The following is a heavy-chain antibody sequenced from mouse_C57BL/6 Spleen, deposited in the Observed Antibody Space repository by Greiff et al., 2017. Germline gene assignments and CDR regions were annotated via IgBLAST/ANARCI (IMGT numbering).Heavy chain of an antibody. Sequence: QVQLQQSGAELARPGASVKLSCKASGYTFTSYGISWVKQRTGQGLEWIGEIYPRSGNTYYNEKFKGKDTLTADKSSSTAYMELRSLTSEDSAVYFCARYDYDEAWFAYWGQGTLVTVSA. J-gene: IGHJ3*01. CDR3: ARYDYDEAWFAY. V-gene: IGHV1-81*01. D-gene: IGHD2-4*01. CDR1: GYTFTSYG. CDR2: IYPRSGNT.